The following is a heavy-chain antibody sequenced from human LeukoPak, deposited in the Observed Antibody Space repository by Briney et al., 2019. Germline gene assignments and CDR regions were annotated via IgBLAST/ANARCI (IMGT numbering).Heavy chain of an antibody. Sequence: PGGSLRLSCAASGFTFSSYNMNWVRQAPGKGLEWVSSITSSSSYIYYADSVKGRFTISRDNAKNSLYLRMNSLRAEDTAVYYCAKYGGNGYYMDVWGKGTTVTISS. CDR2: ITSSSSYI. CDR3: AKYGGNGYYMDV. J-gene: IGHJ6*03. CDR1: GFTFSSYN. V-gene: IGHV3-21*04. D-gene: IGHD4/OR15-4a*01.